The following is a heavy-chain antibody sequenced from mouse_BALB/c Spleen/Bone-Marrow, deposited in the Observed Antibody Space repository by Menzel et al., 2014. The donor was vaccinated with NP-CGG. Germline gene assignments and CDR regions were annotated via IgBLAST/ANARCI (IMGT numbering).Heavy chain of an antibody. CDR1: GFNTKDTY. CDR3: ASYVYGYYFDY. J-gene: IGHJ2*01. Sequence: EVKLQESGAELVKPGASVKLSCTASGFNTKDTYMHWVKQRPEQGLEWIGRIDPANGNTKYDPKFQGKASITADTSSNTAYLQLSSLTSEDTAVYYCASYVYGYYFDYWGQGTTLTVSS. CDR2: IDPANGNT. V-gene: IGHV14-3*02. D-gene: IGHD2-2*01.